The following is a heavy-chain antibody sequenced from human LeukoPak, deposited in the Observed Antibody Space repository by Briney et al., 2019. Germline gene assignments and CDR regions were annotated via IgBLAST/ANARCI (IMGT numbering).Heavy chain of an antibody. V-gene: IGHV4-31*03. D-gene: IGHD5-24*01. J-gene: IGHJ4*02. CDR2: IYYSGST. CDR3: ARARRDGYNYFDY. CDR1: GGSISSSNYY. Sequence: SQTLSLTCTVSGGSISSSNYYWSWIRQHPGKGLEWIGYIYYSGSTYYSSSLKSRVTISVDTSKNQFSLKLSSVTAADTAVYYCARARRDGYNYFDYWGQGTLVTVSS.